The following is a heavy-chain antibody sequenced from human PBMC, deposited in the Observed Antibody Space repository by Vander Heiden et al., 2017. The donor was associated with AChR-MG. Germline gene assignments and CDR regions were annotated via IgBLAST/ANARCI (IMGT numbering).Heavy chain of an antibody. CDR3: AKKGCSGGSCYGYYFDN. V-gene: IGHV3-23*01. CDR2: ISGSDGST. CDR1: GFPLSSCA. D-gene: IGHD2-15*01. Sequence: VQLLESGCGLVQPGCSLRLVCAAPGFPLSSCAMSWVRQAPGKWLEWVSAISGSDGSTYYADSVKGRFTISRDNSKNTLYLQMNSRRAEDTAIYYCAKKGCSGGSCYGYYFDNWGQGTLVTVSS. J-gene: IGHJ4*02.